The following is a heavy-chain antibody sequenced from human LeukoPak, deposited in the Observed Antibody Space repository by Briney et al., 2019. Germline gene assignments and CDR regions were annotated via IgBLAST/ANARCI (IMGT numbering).Heavy chain of an antibody. CDR1: GFTFDDYA. Sequence: GRSLRLSCAASGFTFDDYAMHWVRQAPGKGLEWVSGVSGSGGSTVYTDSVKGGFTISRDNSKNTLYLQMNSLRAEDTAVYYCAKSSTFYYYYSMDVWGKGTTVTVSS. CDR3: AKSSTFYYYYSMDV. J-gene: IGHJ6*03. V-gene: IGHV3-23*01. CDR2: VSGSGGST.